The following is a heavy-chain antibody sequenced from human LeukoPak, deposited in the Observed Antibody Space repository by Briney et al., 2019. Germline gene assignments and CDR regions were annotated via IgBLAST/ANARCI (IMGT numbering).Heavy chain of an antibody. Sequence: GGSLRLSCAASGFTVSDHYMSWIRQAPGKGLEWVSYIDSSGSITYYTDSVKGRFTISRDNAKNSLYLQMNSLRAEDTAVYYCARGKYTYVYFDYWGQGTLVTVSS. CDR3: ARGKYTYVYFDY. V-gene: IGHV3-11*01. J-gene: IGHJ4*02. CDR2: IDSSGSIT. CDR1: GFTVSDHY. D-gene: IGHD2-8*01.